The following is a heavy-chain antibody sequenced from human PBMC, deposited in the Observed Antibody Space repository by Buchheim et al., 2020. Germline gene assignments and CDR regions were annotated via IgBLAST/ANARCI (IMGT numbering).Heavy chain of an antibody. CDR2: INHSGST. CDR1: GGSFSGYY. J-gene: IGHJ6*02. D-gene: IGHD2-2*01. V-gene: IGHV4-34*01. CDR3: AREAVVPAATGGYYYYGMDV. Sequence: QVQLQQWGAGLLKPSETLSLTCAVYGGSFSGYYWSWIRQPPGKGLEWIGEINHSGSTNYNPSLKSRVTISVDTSKNQFSLKLRSVTAADTAVYYCAREAVVPAATGGYYYYGMDVWGQGTT.